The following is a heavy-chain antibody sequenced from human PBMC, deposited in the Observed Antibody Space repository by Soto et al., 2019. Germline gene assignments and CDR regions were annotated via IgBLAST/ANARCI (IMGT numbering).Heavy chain of an antibody. Sequence: QVQLVQSGAEVKKPGSSVKVSCKASGGTFSSYAISWVRQAPGQGLEWMGGIIPIFGTANYAQKFQGRVTITADESTSTAYMELSSRRSEDTAVYYCARDWSQGGYSYGPLLHYWGQGTLVTVSS. V-gene: IGHV1-69*12. CDR3: ARDWSQGGYSYGPLLHY. J-gene: IGHJ4*02. CDR1: GGTFSSYA. D-gene: IGHD5-18*01. CDR2: IIPIFGTA.